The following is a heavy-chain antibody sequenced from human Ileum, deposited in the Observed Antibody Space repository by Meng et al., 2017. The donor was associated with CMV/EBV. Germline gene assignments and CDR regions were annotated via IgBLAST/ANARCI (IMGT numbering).Heavy chain of an antibody. CDR1: GGTFSSYT. D-gene: IGHD1-26*01. CDR3: ALNGHSGRSH. CDR2: LILMLGVT. Sequence: SVKVSCKASGGTFSSYTVTWVRQAPGLGLEWMGRLILMLGVTNYAQKFQGRFTITADKSTTTAYMELSSLTSEGTAVYYCALNGHSGRSHWGQGTLVTVSS. J-gene: IGHJ4*02. V-gene: IGHV1-69*02.